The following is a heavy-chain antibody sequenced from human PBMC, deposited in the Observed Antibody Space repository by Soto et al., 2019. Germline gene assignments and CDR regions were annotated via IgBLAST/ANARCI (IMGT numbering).Heavy chain of an antibody. V-gene: IGHV1-69*08. J-gene: IGHJ4*02. CDR3: ARDVFHYDSSGYYSDY. D-gene: IGHD3-22*01. CDR1: GGTFSSYT. Sequence: QVQLVQSGAVVKKPGSSVKVSCKASGGTFSSYTISWVRQAPGQGLEWMGRISPILGIANYAQKFQGRVTITADKSTSTAYMELSSLRSEDTAVYYCARDVFHYDSSGYYSDYWGQGTLVTVSS. CDR2: ISPILGIA.